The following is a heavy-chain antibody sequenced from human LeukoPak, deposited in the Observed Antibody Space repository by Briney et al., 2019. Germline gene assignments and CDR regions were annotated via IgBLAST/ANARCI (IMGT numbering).Heavy chain of an antibody. J-gene: IGHJ4*02. CDR3: ARESGSSGYYFDY. V-gene: IGHV3-30*02. CDR2: IRYDGLTE. D-gene: IGHD3-22*01. Sequence: PGGSLRLSCIASGFTFSDYAMHWVRQAPGKGLEWVAFIRYDGLTEYYGDSVKGRFTVSRDNSKNTLYLQMNSLRAEDTAVYYCARESGSSGYYFDYWGQGTLVTVSS. CDR1: GFTFSDYA.